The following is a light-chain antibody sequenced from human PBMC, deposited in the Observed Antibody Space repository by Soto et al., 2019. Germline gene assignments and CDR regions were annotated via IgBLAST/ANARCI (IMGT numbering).Light chain of an antibody. Sequence: QSALTQPRSVSGSPGQSVTISCTGADGDVGDYNYVSWYQQHPGKAPKLMIYDVAKRPSGVPDRFSGSKSGNTASLTISGLQAEDEADYYCCSYAGTYTFLFGGGTKLTVL. CDR1: DGDVGDYNY. CDR3: CSYAGTYTFL. CDR2: DVA. J-gene: IGLJ2*01. V-gene: IGLV2-11*01.